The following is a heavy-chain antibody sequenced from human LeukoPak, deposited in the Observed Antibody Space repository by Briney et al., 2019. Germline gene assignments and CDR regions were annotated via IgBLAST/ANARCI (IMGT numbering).Heavy chain of an antibody. J-gene: IGHJ4*02. CDR1: GGSFSGYY. V-gene: IGHV4-34*01. CDR3: ATGYGDFRVEGRYFYS. CDR2: INHSGST. Sequence: YPSETLSLTCAVYGGSFSGYYWSWIRQPPGKGLEWIGEINHSGSTNYNPSLRSRVTISIDTSKKHFFLKLKSVTAADTAVYYCATGYGDFRVEGRYFYSWGQGTLVTVSS. D-gene: IGHD4-17*01.